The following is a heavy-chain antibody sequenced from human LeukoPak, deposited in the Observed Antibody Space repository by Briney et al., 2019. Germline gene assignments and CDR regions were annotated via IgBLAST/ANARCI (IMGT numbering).Heavy chain of an antibody. CDR2: IYYSGST. D-gene: IGHD2-15*01. V-gene: IGHV4-59*12. J-gene: IGHJ6*02. CDR3: ARDRLHCSGGSCYSSDGMDV. Sequence: SETLSLTCTVSGGSISSYYWGWIRQPPGKGLEWIGYIYYSGSTNYNPSLKSRVTISVDTSKNQFSLKLSSVTAADTAVYYCARDRLHCSGGSCYSSDGMDVWGQGTTVTVSS. CDR1: GGSISSYY.